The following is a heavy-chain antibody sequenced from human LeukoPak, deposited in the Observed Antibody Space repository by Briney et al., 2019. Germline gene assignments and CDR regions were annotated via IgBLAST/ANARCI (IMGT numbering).Heavy chain of an antibody. CDR1: GFTFSSYW. V-gene: IGHV3-74*01. CDR2: INGDGSTT. Sequence: PGGSLRPSCAASGFTFSSYWMHWVRHAPGKGLVWVSRINGDGSTTTYADSVKGRFTISRDNAKSTLYLQMNSLRVEDTAVYYCARDYRSSWYYFDYWGQGALVTVSS. CDR3: ARDYRSSWYYFDY. J-gene: IGHJ4*02. D-gene: IGHD6-13*01.